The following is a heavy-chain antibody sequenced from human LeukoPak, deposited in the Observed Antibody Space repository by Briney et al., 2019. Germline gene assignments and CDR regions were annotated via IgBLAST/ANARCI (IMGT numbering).Heavy chain of an antibody. CDR1: GGSSSGYY. Sequence: KPSETLSLTCAVYGGSSSGYYWSWIRQPPGKGLEWIGEINHSGSTNINPSLRSRVILSVDTSKNQFSLKLISVTAADTAVYYCARGQGATVPQVGKNWFDPWGQGTRVIVSS. D-gene: IGHD1-26*01. J-gene: IGHJ5*02. CDR3: ARGQGATVPQVGKNWFDP. V-gene: IGHV4-34*01. CDR2: INHSGST.